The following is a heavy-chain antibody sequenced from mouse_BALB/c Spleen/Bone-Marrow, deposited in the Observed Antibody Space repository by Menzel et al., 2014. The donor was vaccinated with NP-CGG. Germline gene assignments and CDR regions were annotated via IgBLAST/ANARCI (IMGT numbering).Heavy chain of an antibody. V-gene: IGHV5-12-1*01. CDR1: GFAFSSYD. J-gene: IGHJ2*01. CDR3: ARHRYGFDY. D-gene: IGHD1-1*01. Sequence: EVKLVESGGDLVRPGGSLKLSCSAPGFAFSSYDMSWVRQTPEKRLEWVAYTSSGGGSTYYPDTVKGRFTISRDNAKNTLYLQMSSLKSEDTAMYYCARHRYGFDYWGQGTTLTVSS. CDR2: TSSGGGST.